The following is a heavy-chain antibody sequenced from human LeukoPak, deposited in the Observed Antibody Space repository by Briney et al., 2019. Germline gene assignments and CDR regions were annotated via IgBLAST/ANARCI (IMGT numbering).Heavy chain of an antibody. Sequence: SETLSLTCAVYGGSFSGYYWSWIRQPPGKGLEWIGEINHSGSTNYNPSLKSRVTISVDTSKNQFSLKLSSVTAADTAVYYCAVRGGIAAHHYYYYYYMDVWGKGTTVTISS. CDR3: AVRGGIAAHHYYYYYYMDV. CDR2: INHSGST. D-gene: IGHD6-13*01. V-gene: IGHV4-34*01. J-gene: IGHJ6*03. CDR1: GGSFSGYY.